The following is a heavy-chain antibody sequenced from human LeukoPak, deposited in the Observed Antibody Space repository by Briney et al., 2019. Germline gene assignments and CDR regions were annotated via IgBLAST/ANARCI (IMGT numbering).Heavy chain of an antibody. D-gene: IGHD6-19*01. Sequence: QPGGSLRLSCAASGFTFDDYVMHWVRQAPGKGLEWVSGITWNSDTIAYADSVKGRFTISRDNAKNSLYLQMNSLRAGDTAVYYCARDNWIWKVAGTRGDINYFDYWGQGTLVTVPS. V-gene: IGHV3-9*01. CDR1: GFTFDDYV. CDR2: ITWNSDTI. CDR3: ARDNWIWKVAGTRGDINYFDY. J-gene: IGHJ4*02.